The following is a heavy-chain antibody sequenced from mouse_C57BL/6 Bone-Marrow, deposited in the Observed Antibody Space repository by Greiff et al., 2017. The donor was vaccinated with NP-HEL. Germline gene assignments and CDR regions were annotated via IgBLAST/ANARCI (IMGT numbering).Heavy chain of an antibody. CDR3: AREDDYDGDLDY. Sequence: QVQLQQPGAELVKPGASVKMSCKASGYTFTSYWITWVKQRPGQGLEWIGDIYPGSGSTNYNEKFKSKATLTVDTSSSTAYMQLSSLTSEDSAVYYGAREDDYDGDLDYWGQGTTLTVSS. CDR1: GYTFTSYW. D-gene: IGHD2-4*01. V-gene: IGHV1-55*01. J-gene: IGHJ2*01. CDR2: IYPGSGST.